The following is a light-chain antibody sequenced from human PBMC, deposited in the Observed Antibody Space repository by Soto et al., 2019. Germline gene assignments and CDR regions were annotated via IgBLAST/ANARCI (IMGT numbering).Light chain of an antibody. CDR2: GAS. J-gene: IGKJ1*01. Sequence: EVMMTQSPATLSVSPGERATLSCRASQNVNANLAWYQQKPGQAPRLLIPGASTRATGIPARFSGSGFGTDFILTISSLQSEDFAVYYCQQYNTWLWTFGQGTKVEGK. V-gene: IGKV3-15*01. CDR3: QQYNTWLWT. CDR1: QNVNAN.